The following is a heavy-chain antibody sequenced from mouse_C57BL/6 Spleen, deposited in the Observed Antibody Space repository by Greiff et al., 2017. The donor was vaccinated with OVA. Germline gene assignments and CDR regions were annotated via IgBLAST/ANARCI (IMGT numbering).Heavy chain of an antibody. CDR1: GFTFSSYA. Sequence: EVKVEESGEGLVKPGGSLKLSCAASGFTFSSYAMSWVRQTPEKRLEWVVYISSGGDYIYYADTVKGRFTISRDNARNTLYLQMSSLKSEDTAMYYCTRAGSSYAMDYWGQGTSVTVSS. J-gene: IGHJ4*01. V-gene: IGHV5-9-1*02. D-gene: IGHD1-1*01. CDR2: ISSGGDYI. CDR3: TRAGSSYAMDY.